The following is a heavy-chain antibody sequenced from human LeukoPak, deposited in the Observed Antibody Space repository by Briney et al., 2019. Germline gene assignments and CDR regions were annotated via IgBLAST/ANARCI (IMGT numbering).Heavy chain of an antibody. D-gene: IGHD6-19*01. CDR3: ARDISGWSTYFDY. J-gene: IGHJ4*02. CDR2: MDYSGST. V-gene: IGHV4-39*07. CDR1: GGSISSTGYY. Sequence: SETLSLTRIVSGGSISSTGYYWGWIRQPPGKGLEWIGSMDYSGSTYYNTSLKSRVTISVDTSKNQFSLKLSSVNAADTAVYYCARDISGWSTYFDYWGQGTLVTVSS.